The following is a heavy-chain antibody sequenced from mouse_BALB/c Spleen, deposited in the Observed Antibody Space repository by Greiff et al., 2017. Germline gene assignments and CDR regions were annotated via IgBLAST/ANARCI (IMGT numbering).Heavy chain of an antibody. CDR3: ASYYGNSDWYFDV. Sequence: VQLQQSGPELVRPGASVKMSCKATGYTFTSYWMHWLKQRPGQGLVWVSMIDPSNSETRLNQKFKDKATLNVDKSSNTAYMQHSSLTSEDSAVYYCASYYGNSDWYFDVWGAGTTVTDS. V-gene: IGHV1S127*01. J-gene: IGHJ1*01. CDR1: GYTFTSYW. D-gene: IGHD2-1*01. CDR2: IDPSNSET.